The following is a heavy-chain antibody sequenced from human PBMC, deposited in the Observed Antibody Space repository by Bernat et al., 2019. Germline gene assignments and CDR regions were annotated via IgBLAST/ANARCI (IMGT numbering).Heavy chain of an antibody. CDR1: GFTFSSYA. CDR2: ISYDGSNK. D-gene: IGHD1-26*01. CDR3: ARDLVVGATG. V-gene: IGHV3-30-3*01. J-gene: IGHJ4*02. Sequence: QVQLVESGGGVVQPGRSLRLSCAASGFTFSSYAMHWVRQAPGKGLELVAVISYDGSNKYYADSVKGRFTISRDNSKNTLYLQMNSLRAEDTAVYYCARDLVVGATGWGQGTLVTVSS.